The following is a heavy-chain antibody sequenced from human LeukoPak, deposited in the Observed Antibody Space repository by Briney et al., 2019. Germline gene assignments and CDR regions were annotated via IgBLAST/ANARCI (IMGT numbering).Heavy chain of an antibody. Sequence: GGSLRLSCAASGFTFSQYNMRWISQAPGKGLEWVSSISRSGSTKYYADSVKGRFTISRDNAKNSLFLQMNSLRAEDTALYYCAKDIGWLVPGIGYFDLWGRGTLVTVSS. V-gene: IGHV3-11*01. J-gene: IGHJ2*01. CDR2: ISRSGSTK. CDR3: AKDIGWLVPGIGYFDL. D-gene: IGHD6-19*01. CDR1: GFTFSQYN.